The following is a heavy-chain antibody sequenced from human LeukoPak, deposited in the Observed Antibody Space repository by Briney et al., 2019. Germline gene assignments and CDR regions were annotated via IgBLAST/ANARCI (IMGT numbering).Heavy chain of an antibody. CDR2: IYYSGST. J-gene: IGHJ4*02. CDR3: ARQFSSGYLYYFDY. CDR1: GGSLSSSSYY. D-gene: IGHD3-22*01. V-gene: IGHV4-39*01. Sequence: SETLSLTCTVSGGSLSSSSYYWGWIRQPPGTGLEWIGSIYYSGSTYYNPSLNSRVTISVDTSKNQFSLKLSSVTAADTAVYYCARQFSSGYLYYFDYWGQGTLVTVSS.